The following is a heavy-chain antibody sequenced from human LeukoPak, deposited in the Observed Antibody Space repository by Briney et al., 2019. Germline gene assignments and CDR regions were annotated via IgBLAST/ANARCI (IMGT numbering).Heavy chain of an antibody. CDR3: AGLTSDYYGSGSSLTPIDY. V-gene: IGHV1-69*13. J-gene: IGHJ4*02. Sequence: SVKVSCKASGGTFSSYANSWVRQAPGQGLEWMGGIIPIFGTANYAQKFQGRVTITADESTSTAYMELSSLRSEDTAVYYCAGLTSDYYGSGSSLTPIDYWGQGTLVTVSS. D-gene: IGHD3-10*01. CDR1: GGTFSSYA. CDR2: IIPIFGTA.